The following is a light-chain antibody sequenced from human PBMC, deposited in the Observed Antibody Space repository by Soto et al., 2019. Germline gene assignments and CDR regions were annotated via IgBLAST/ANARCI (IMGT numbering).Light chain of an antibody. J-gene: IGLJ1*01. CDR1: SSDVGGYDY. Sequence: QSALTQPASVSGSPGQSITISCTGTSSDVGGYDYVSWYQHHSGKAPKLTIYEVSNRPSGVSNRFSGSKSGNTDSLTISGLQAEDEAEYYCRSYTSSSTDVLGTGTKLTVL. CDR2: EVS. V-gene: IGLV2-14*01. CDR3: RSYTSSSTDV.